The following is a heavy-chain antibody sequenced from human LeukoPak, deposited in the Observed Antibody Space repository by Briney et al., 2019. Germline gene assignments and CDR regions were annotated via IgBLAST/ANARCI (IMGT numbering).Heavy chain of an antibody. CDR2: IYYSGST. V-gene: IGHV4-39*01. CDR1: GFTVSSIH. Sequence: GSLRLSCAASGFTVSSIHMVWIRQPPGKGLEWIGSIYYSGSTYYNPSLKSRVTISVDTSKNQFSLKLNSVTATDTAVYYCARHYGPWGQGTLVTVSS. D-gene: IGHD3-10*01. J-gene: IGHJ4*02. CDR3: ARHYGP.